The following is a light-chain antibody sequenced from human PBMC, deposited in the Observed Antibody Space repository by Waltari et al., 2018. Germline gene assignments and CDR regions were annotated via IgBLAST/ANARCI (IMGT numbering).Light chain of an antibody. Sequence: QSALTQPPSVSGSPGQSITIPCTGSSSDVGGDDSVSWYEDHPGQAPKVIIYDVNKRPSVVSDRFSGSKSGNTASLTISGLQAEDEATFYCSSQSTNNGVIFGGGTKVTVL. CDR1: SSDVGGDDS. CDR3: SSQSTNNGVI. V-gene: IGLV2-14*03. J-gene: IGLJ2*01. CDR2: DVN.